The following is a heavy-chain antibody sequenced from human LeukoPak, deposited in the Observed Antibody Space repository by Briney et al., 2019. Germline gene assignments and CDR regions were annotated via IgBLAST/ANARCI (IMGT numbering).Heavy chain of an antibody. Sequence: QPGGSLRLSCAASGFTFSSYWMHWFRQVPGKGLVWVSRISPDGSITGYADSVKGRFTISRDNAKKSLYLQMNSLRAEDTALYYCARGSIAIYYYGSRGYFDYWGQGTLVTVSS. CDR2: ISPDGSIT. D-gene: IGHD3-22*01. J-gene: IGHJ4*02. CDR1: GFTFSSYW. CDR3: ARGSIAIYYYGSRGYFDY. V-gene: IGHV3-74*01.